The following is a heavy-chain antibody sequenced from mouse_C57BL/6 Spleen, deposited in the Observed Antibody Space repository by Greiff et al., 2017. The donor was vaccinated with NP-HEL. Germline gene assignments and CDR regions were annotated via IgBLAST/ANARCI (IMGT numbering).Heavy chain of an antibody. CDR1: GYTFTSYW. Sequence: QVQLQQPGAELVRPGSSVKLSCKASGYTFTSYWMDWVKKRPGQGLEWIGNIYPSDSETHYNQKFKDKATLTVDKSSSTAYMQLSSLTSEDSAVYYCARGYYGSLYYYAMDYWGQGTSVTVSS. V-gene: IGHV1-61*01. CDR2: IYPSDSET. CDR3: ARGYYGSLYYYAMDY. D-gene: IGHD1-1*01. J-gene: IGHJ4*01.